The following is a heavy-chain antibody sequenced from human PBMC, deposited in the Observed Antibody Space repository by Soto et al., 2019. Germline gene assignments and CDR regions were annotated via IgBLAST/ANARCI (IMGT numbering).Heavy chain of an antibody. CDR2: INHRGSS. CDR3: ARSDNRNSLYGVDV. CDR1: GGSLSGYY. D-gene: IGHD1-7*01. J-gene: IGHJ6*02. V-gene: IGHV4-34*01. Sequence: SETLSLTCAVYGGSLSGYYWSWIRQSPGKGLEWIGEINHRGSSDYNPSLKSRVTISIDASKNHFSLELTSVTAADTAVYYCARSDNRNSLYGVDVWGQGTAVIVSS.